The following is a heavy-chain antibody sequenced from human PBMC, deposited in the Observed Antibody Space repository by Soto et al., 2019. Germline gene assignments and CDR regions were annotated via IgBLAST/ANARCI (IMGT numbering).Heavy chain of an antibody. Sequence: QITLKESGPTLVKPTQTLTLTCTFSAFSLSTSGVGVGWVRQPPGKALGWLALIYWDDDERYSPSLRSRLTXTXGXXRDQAVPRMTNVDPVDTATYSCAHFPAAGTPVLAYWGQGTLVTVSS. V-gene: IGHV2-5*02. D-gene: IGHD6-13*01. CDR2: IYWDDDE. CDR3: AHFPAAGTPVLAY. CDR1: AFSLSTSGVG. J-gene: IGHJ4*02.